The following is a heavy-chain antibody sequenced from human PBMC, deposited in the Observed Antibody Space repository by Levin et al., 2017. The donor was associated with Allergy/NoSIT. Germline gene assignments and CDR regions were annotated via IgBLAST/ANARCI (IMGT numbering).Heavy chain of an antibody. CDR2: IYYSGST. V-gene: IGHV4-61*01. CDR1: GGSVSSGSYY. D-gene: IGHD2-2*01. CDR3: ARDRVWYCSSTSCRGSWFDP. Sequence: SETLSLTCTVSGGSVSSGSYYWSWIRQPPGKGLEWIGYIYYSGSTNYNPSLKSRVTISVDTSKNQFSLKLSSVTAADTAVYYCARDRVWYCSSTSCRGSWFDPWGQGTLVTVSS. J-gene: IGHJ5*02.